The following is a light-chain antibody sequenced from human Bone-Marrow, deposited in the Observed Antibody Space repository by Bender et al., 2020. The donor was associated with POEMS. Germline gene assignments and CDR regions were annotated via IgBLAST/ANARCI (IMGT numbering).Light chain of an antibody. J-gene: IGLJ1*01. CDR3: CSYARSKTYV. V-gene: IGLV2-14*03. CDR1: SSDVGNYIY. CDR2: GVS. Sequence: QSALTQRAPVSGSPGQSITISCTGTSSDVGNYIYVSWYQQHPGKASTLILYGVSDRPSAVSSRFSGSKSGNTASLTISGLQAEDEADYYCCSYARSKTYVFGTGTKVAVL.